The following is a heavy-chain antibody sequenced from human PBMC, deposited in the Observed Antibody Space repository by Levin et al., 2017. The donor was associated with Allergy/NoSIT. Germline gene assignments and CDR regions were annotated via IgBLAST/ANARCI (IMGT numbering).Heavy chain of an antibody. J-gene: IGHJ3*02. V-gene: IGHV3-21*01. D-gene: IGHD3-16*01. CDR3: AVVWGAGGNYAFDI. CDR2: ISSSSSYI. Sequence: GGSLRLSCAASGFTFSSYSMNWVRQAPGKGLEWVSSISSSSSYIYYADSVKGRFTISRDNAKNSLYLQMNSLRAEDTAVYYCAVVWGAGGNYAFDIWGQGTMVTVSS. CDR1: GFTFSSYS.